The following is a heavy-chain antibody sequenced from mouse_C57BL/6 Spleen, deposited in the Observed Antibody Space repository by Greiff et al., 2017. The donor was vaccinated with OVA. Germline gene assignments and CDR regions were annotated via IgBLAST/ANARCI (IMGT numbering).Heavy chain of an antibody. CDR1: GYSITSGYY. CDR2: ISYDGSN. V-gene: IGHV3-6*01. J-gene: IGHJ2*01. D-gene: IGHD1-1*01. CDR3: ASGDYDFDY. Sequence: EVKLVESGPGLVKPSQSLSLTCSVTGYSITSGYYWNWIRQFPGNKLEWMGYISYDGSNNYNPSLKNRISITRDTSKNQFFLKLNSVTTEDTATYYCASGDYDFDYRGQGTTLTVSS.